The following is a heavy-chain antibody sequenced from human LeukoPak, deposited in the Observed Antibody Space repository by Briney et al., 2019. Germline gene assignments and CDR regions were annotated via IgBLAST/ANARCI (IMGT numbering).Heavy chain of an antibody. CDR3: ARADNSFLEWSNVDY. CDR2: INPNSGGT. Sequence: ASVKVSCKASGYTFTGNYMHWVRQAPGQGLEWMGWINPNSGGTNYAQKFQGRVTMTRDTSISTAYMELSRLRSDDTAVYYCARADNSFLEWSNVDYWGQGTLVTVSS. CDR1: GYTFTGNY. J-gene: IGHJ4*02. V-gene: IGHV1-2*02. D-gene: IGHD3-3*01.